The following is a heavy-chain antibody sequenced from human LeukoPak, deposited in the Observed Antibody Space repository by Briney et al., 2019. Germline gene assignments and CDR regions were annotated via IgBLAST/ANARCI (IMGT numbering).Heavy chain of an antibody. D-gene: IGHD3-10*01. CDR2: INSDGSST. CDR3: ARARYYYGSGSYYYFDY. CDR1: GFTFSSYW. J-gene: IGHJ4*02. Sequence: GGSLRLSCAASGFTFSSYWMHWVRQAPGKGLVWVSRINSDGSSTSYADSVKGRFTISRDNAKNTLYLQMNSLRAEDTAVYYCARARYYYGSGSYYYFDYWSQGTLVTVSS. V-gene: IGHV3-74*01.